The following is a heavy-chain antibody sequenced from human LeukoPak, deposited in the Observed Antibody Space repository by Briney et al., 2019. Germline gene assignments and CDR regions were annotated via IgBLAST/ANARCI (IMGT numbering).Heavy chain of an antibody. D-gene: IGHD3-9*01. CDR3: AREGGVTYYDILTGKKYAFDI. CDR1: GYTFTSYD. CDR2: MNPNSGNT. Sequence: ASVKVSCKASGYTFTSYDINWVRQATGQGLEWMGWMNPNSGNTGYAQKFQGRVTMTRNTSISTAYMELSSLRSEDTAVYYCAREGGVTYYDILTGKKYAFDIWGQGTMVTVSS. V-gene: IGHV1-8*01. J-gene: IGHJ3*02.